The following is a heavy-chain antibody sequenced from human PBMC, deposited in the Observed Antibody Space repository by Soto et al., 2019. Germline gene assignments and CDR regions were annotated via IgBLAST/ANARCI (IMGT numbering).Heavy chain of an antibody. Sequence: SVKVSYKASGGTFSSYAISWVRQAPGQGLQWMRGIIPIFGTANYAQKFQGRVTITADESTSTAYMELSSLRSEDTAVYYCARPLYYYDSSGYPTPPAVDYWCQGTWVTDSS. D-gene: IGHD3-22*01. CDR1: GGTFSSYA. J-gene: IGHJ4*02. CDR2: IIPIFGTA. V-gene: IGHV1-69*01. CDR3: ARPLYYYDSSGYPTPPAVDY.